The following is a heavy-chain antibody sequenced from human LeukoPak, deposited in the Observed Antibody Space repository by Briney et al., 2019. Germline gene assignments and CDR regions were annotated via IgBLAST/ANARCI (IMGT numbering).Heavy chain of an antibody. Sequence: ASVKVSCKASGYTFTGYYMHWVRQAPGQGLEWMGWINPNSGGTNYAQKFQGRVTMTRDTSISTAYVELSRLRSDDTAVYYCAREEYYYDSSRNWFDPWGQGTLVTVSS. CDR2: INPNSGGT. J-gene: IGHJ5*02. V-gene: IGHV1-2*02. CDR3: AREEYYYDSSRNWFDP. CDR1: GYTFTGYY. D-gene: IGHD3-22*01.